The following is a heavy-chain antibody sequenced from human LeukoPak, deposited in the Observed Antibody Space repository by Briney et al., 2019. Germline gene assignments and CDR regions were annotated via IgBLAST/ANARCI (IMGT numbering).Heavy chain of an antibody. J-gene: IGHJ4*02. CDR1: GFTFSSYW. CDR3: ARAGAYGSQTVFDY. CDR2: IKVEGSEK. Sequence: GGSLRLSCAASGFTFSSYWMSWVRQAPGEGLEWVANIKVEGSEKNYVDSVKGRFTISRDNGKNSLCLQMNSLTAGDTAVYRCARAGAYGSQTVFDYWGQGILVIVSS. V-gene: IGHV3-7*01. D-gene: IGHD3-10*01.